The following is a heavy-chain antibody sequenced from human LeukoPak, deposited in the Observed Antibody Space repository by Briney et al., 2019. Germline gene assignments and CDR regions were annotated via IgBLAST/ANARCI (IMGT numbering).Heavy chain of an antibody. CDR2: IYTSGST. Sequence: SETLSLTCAVYGGSFSGYYWSWIRQPAGKGLEWIGRIYTSGSTNYNPSLRSRVTISVDTSKNQFSLKLSSVTAADTAVYYCARHNVLFDYWGQGTLVTVSS. CDR3: ARHNVLFDY. D-gene: IGHD1-1*01. J-gene: IGHJ4*02. V-gene: IGHV4-59*10. CDR1: GGSFSGYY.